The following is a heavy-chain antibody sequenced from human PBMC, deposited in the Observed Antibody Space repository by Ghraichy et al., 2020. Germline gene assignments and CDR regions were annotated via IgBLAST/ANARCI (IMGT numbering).Heavy chain of an antibody. CDR1: GFTFSHYS. J-gene: IGHJ6*03. V-gene: IGHV3-30*04. CDR3: ARGKSGDFYYGSGSYYMDV. D-gene: IGHD3-10*01. Sequence: GGSLRLSCVASGFTFSHYSIHWVRQAPGKGLEWVATISNDGSDKSHADSVKGRFTISRDDSENTLYLQMTSLRPEDSAVYYCARGKSGDFYYGSGSYYMDVWGKGTTVSVTS. CDR2: ISNDGSDK.